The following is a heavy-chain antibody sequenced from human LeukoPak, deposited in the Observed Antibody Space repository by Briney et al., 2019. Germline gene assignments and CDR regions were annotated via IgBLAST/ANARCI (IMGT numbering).Heavy chain of an antibody. CDR3: ARDNGRYCSGGSCYNDY. Sequence: GGSLRLSCAASGFTFSSYSMNWVRQAPGKGLEWVSSIISSSSYIYYADSVKGRFTISRDNAKNSLYLQMNSLRAEDTAVYYCARDNGRYCSGGSCYNDYWGQGTLVTVSS. CDR1: GFTFSSYS. V-gene: IGHV3-21*01. J-gene: IGHJ4*02. CDR2: IISSSSYI. D-gene: IGHD2-15*01.